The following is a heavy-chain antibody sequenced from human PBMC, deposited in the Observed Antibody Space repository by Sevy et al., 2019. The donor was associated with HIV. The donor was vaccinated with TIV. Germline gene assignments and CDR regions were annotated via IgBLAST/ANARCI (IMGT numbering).Heavy chain of an antibody. CDR2: IYYSGST. V-gene: IGHV4-39*01. CDR1: GGSISSSSYY. J-gene: IGHJ4*02. D-gene: IGHD3-3*01. Sequence: SETLSLTCTVSGGSISSSSYYWGWIRQPPGKGLEWIGSIYYSGSTYYNPSLKSRVTISVDTSKNQFSLKLSSVTAADRAVYYCARHSYYEFWSGYYTGEGYFDYWGQGTLVTVSS. CDR3: ARHSYYEFWSGYYTGEGYFDY.